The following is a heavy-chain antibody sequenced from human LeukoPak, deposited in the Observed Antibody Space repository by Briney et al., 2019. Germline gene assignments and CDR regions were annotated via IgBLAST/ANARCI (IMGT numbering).Heavy chain of an antibody. Sequence: GGSLRLSCAASGFTFSSYSMNWVRQAPGKGLEWVSSISSSSSYIYYADSVKGRFTISRDNVKNSLYLQMNSLRAEDTAVYYCAKEGDNTGYRYFDDWGQGTLVTVSS. CDR2: ISSSSSYI. V-gene: IGHV3-21*01. CDR3: AKEGDNTGYRYFDD. J-gene: IGHJ4*02. CDR1: GFTFSSYS. D-gene: IGHD3-22*01.